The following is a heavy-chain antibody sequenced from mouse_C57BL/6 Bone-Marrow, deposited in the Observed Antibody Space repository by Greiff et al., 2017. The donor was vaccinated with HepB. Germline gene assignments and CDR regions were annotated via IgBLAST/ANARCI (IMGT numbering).Heavy chain of an antibody. D-gene: IGHD1-1*02. Sequence: DVKLVESGGGLVQPGESLKLSCESTEYEFPSHDMSWVRKTPEKRLELVAAINSDGGSTYYPDTMERRFIISRDNTKKTPYLQMSSLRSEDTALYYCAVPLWSTYAMDYWGQGTSVTVSS. J-gene: IGHJ4*01. V-gene: IGHV5-2*01. CDR2: INSDGGST. CDR3: AVPLWSTYAMDY. CDR1: EYEFPSHD.